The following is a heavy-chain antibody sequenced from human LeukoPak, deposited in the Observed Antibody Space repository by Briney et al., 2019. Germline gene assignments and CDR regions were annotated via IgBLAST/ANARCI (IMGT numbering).Heavy chain of an antibody. CDR2: IRYDGSNK. V-gene: IGHV3-30*02. J-gene: IGHJ4*02. D-gene: IGHD6-19*01. CDR1: GFTFSSYG. CDR3: ATGYSSGWYGRLDY. Sequence: GGSLRLSCAASGFTFSSYGMHWVRQAPGRGLEWVAFIRYDGSNKYYADSVKARFTLSRDNSKNTMYLQMNTLRAEDMAVYYCATGYSSGWYGRLDYWGQGTLVTVSS.